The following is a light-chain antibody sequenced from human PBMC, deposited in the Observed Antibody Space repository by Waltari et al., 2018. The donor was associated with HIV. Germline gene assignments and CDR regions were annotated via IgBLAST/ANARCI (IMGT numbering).Light chain of an antibody. CDR1: SSNIGAGYD. CDR2: GTN. CDR3: QYYDSSLSGWVV. Sequence: QSVLTQPPSVSGAPGQRVTISCTGSSSNIGAGYDVHWYQQLPGTAPTLLIYGTNNRPSGVPDRFAGSKSGTSASVAITGLQAEDEAEYYCQYYDSSLSGWVVFGGGTKVTVL. V-gene: IGLV1-40*01. J-gene: IGLJ2*01.